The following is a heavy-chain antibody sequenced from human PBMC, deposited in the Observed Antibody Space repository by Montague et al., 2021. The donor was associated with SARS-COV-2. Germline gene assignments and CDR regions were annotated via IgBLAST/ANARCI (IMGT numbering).Heavy chain of an antibody. V-gene: IGHV3-30*18. J-gene: IGHJ6*02. Sequence: SLRLSCAASGFSFSNFGMHWVRQAPGKGLEWLAVISYEGSVKYYSDFLRGRFSISKDISKYTVYLQMNSLRPEDTAVYFCAKNRAIFWFGEGRESMDAWGQGTTVIVS. D-gene: IGHD3-10*01. CDR3: AKNRAIFWFGEGRESMDA. CDR2: ISYEGSVK. CDR1: GFSFSNFG.